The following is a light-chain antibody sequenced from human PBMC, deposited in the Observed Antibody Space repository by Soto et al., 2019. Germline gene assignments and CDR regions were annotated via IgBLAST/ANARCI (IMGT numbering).Light chain of an antibody. CDR2: GAS. V-gene: IGKV3-15*01. CDR3: QQYNNWPPIT. CDR1: QSVSSN. Sequence: EVGFTQAPATLSVTPGERATLSCRASQSVSSNLAWYQQKPGQAPRLLIYGASTRATGIPARFSGSGSGTEFTLTISSLQSEDFAVYYCQQYNNWPPITFGQGTRLEIK. J-gene: IGKJ5*01.